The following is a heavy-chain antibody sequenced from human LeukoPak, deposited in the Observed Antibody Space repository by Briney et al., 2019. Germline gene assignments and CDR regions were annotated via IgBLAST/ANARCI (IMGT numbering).Heavy chain of an antibody. Sequence: PGGSLRLSCAASGFTFDDYAMHWVRQAPGKDLEWVSGISWNSGSIGYADSVKGRFTISRDNAKNSLYLQMNSLRAEDTAVYYCARAALKKLRSVQAGTHFDYWGQGTLVTVSS. J-gene: IGHJ4*02. D-gene: IGHD4-11*01. V-gene: IGHV3-9*01. CDR3: ARAALKKLRSVQAGTHFDY. CDR2: ISWNSGSI. CDR1: GFTFDDYA.